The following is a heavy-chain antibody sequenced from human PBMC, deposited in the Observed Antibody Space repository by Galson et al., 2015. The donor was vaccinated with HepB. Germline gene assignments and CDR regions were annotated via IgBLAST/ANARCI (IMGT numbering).Heavy chain of an antibody. CDR1: GFPFSDYA. V-gene: IGHV3-23*01. J-gene: IGHJ4*02. CDR3: AKGRGSGSYSVLS. CDR2: ISGSGGSA. Sequence: SLRLSCAASGFPFSDYAMIWVRQAPGKGLEWVSSISGSGGSAHYADSVKGRFTISRDNSKNTMFLQMNSLRDEDTAIYYCAKGRGSGSYSVLSWGQGALVTVSS. D-gene: IGHD3-10*01.